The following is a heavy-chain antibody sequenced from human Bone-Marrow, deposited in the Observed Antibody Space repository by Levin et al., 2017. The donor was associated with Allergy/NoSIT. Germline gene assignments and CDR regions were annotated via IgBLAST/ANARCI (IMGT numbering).Heavy chain of an antibody. Sequence: ETLSLTCAASGFTVSRNYMSWVRQAPGKGPEWVSLIYSGGDTQYADSVKGRFTISRDNSKNTLYLQMNSLRADDTAVYYCARDGVGTAAGTPWGQGTLVTVSS. CDR1: GFTVSRNY. V-gene: IGHV3-66*01. CDR3: ARDGVGTAAGTP. D-gene: IGHD6-13*01. CDR2: IYSGGDT. J-gene: IGHJ4*02.